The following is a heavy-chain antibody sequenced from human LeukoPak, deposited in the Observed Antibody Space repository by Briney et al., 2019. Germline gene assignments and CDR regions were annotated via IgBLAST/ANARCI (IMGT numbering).Heavy chain of an antibody. Sequence: GGSLRLSCAASGFTFSSYAMHWVRQAPGKGLEWVAVISYDGSNKYYADSVNGRFTIFRDNSKNTLYLQMNSLRAEDTAVYYCARAPGYSSGYEDYWGQGTLVTVSS. V-gene: IGHV3-30*04. D-gene: IGHD3-22*01. CDR3: ARAPGYSSGYEDY. CDR1: GFTFSSYA. CDR2: ISYDGSNK. J-gene: IGHJ4*02.